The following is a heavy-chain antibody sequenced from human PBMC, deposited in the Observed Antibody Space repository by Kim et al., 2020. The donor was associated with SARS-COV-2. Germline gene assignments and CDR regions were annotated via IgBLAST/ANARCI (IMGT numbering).Heavy chain of an antibody. CDR2: ISSSSSYT. CDR1: GFTFSDYY. CDR3: ARDRKVQNDILTGYYMYYYSYGMDV. Sequence: GGSLRLSCAASGFTFSDYYMSWIREAPGKGLEWVSYISSSSSYTNYADSVKGRFTISRDNAKNSLYLQMNSLRAEDTAVYYCARDRKVQNDILTGYYMYYYSYGMDVWGQGTTVTVSS. J-gene: IGHJ6*02. V-gene: IGHV3-11*06. D-gene: IGHD3-9*01.